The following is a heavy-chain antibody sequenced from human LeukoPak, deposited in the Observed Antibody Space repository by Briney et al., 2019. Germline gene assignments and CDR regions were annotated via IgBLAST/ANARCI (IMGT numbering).Heavy chain of an antibody. J-gene: IGHJ4*02. CDR3: ASRYYDFWSGYLEGSPFDY. CDR1: GFTFSSFA. D-gene: IGHD3-3*01. CDR2: IGSDSGGI. Sequence: PGGSLRLSCAASGFTFSSFAMIWVRQAPGKGLQWVSVIGSDSGGIVYADSVKGRFTISRDNSKNTLYLQMNSLRAEDTAVYYCASRYYDFWSGYLEGSPFDYWGQGTLVTVSS. V-gene: IGHV3-23*01.